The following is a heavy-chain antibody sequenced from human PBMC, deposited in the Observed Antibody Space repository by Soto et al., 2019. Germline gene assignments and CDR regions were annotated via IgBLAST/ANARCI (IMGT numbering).Heavy chain of an antibody. V-gene: IGHV1-2*02. Sequence: QVQLAQSGAEVKKAGASVKVSCRASGYTFTDYYIHWLRQAPAQGLEWMGWINPYTGDTQYAQKFQGRATMTRDTSISTTYMELSRLTSDDTALYYCARGPSHGAFDIWGQGTIITVSS. CDR3: ARGPSHGAFDI. CDR1: GYTFTDYY. J-gene: IGHJ3*02. CDR2: INPYTGDT.